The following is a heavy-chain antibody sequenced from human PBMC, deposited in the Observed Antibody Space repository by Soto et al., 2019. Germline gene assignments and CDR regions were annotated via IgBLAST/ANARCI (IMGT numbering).Heavy chain of an antibody. J-gene: IGHJ4*02. Sequence: QITLKESGPPLVKPTQTLTLTCTFSGFSLSTSGVGVGWIRQPPGKALEWLALFYWEEDKRYSPSLKSRLTITKDTSKNQVVLTMTNMDPVDTATYYCAHRQRTVYFDYWGQGTLVTVSS. CDR1: GFSLSTSGVG. CDR2: FYWEEDK. CDR3: AHRQRTVYFDY. V-gene: IGHV2-5*02. D-gene: IGHD4-17*01.